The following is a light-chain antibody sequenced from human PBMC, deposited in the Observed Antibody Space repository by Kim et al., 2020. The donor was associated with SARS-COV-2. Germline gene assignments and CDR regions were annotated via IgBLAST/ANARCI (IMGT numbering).Light chain of an antibody. CDR1: QSVGTN. CDR3: QQYYDWPPWT. Sequence: SPGERATLSCRASQSVGTNVAWYQQHPGQAPPLLIYGASTRAAGIPARFSGSGSWTEFTLTISSLQSEDLAVYSCQQYYDWPPWTFGQGTKVDIK. V-gene: IGKV3-15*01. J-gene: IGKJ1*01. CDR2: GAS.